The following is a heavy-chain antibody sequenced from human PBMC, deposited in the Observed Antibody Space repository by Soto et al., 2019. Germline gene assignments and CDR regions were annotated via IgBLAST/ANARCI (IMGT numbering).Heavy chain of an antibody. J-gene: IGHJ4*02. D-gene: IGHD2-21*02. CDR3: AKERPIAYCGGDCSAPDN. V-gene: IGHV3-23*01. Sequence: PGGSLRLSCAASGFTFSSYAMSWVRQAPGKGLEWVSAISGSGGSTYYADSVKGRFTISRDNSKNTLYLQMNSLRAEDTAVYYCAKERPIAYCGGDCSAPDNWGQGTLVTVSS. CDR1: GFTFSSYA. CDR2: ISGSGGST.